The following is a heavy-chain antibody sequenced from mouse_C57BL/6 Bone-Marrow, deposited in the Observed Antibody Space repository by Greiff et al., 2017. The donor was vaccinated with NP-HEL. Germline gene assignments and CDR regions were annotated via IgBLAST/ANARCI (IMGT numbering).Heavy chain of an antibody. Sequence: VQLKESGAELVRPGSSVKMSCKTSGYTFTSYGINWVKQRPGQGLEWIGYIYTGNGYTEYNEKFKGKATMTSDTSSSTAYMQLNSLTSEDSAIYFCARKWTWERYFDVWGAGTTITVSA. J-gene: IGHJ1*01. CDR1: GYTFTSYG. V-gene: IGHV1-58*01. CDR2: IYTGNGYT. CDR3: ARKWTWERYFDV. D-gene: IGHD1-3*01.